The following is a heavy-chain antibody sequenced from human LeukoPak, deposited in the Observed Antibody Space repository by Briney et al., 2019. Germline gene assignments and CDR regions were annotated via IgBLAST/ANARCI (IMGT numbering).Heavy chain of an antibody. J-gene: IGHJ6*03. CDR2: ISGNVNNT. D-gene: IGHD6-13*01. V-gene: IGHV3-23*01. CDR1: GFTFSSYA. CDR3: AKAPVAAVQSLYYYYMDV. Sequence: LPGGSLRLSCAASGFTFSSYAMSWVRQAPGKGLEWVSAISGNVNNTYYADSVKGRFTISRDTSKNTVYLQMSSLRAEDTAVYYCAKAPVAAVQSLYYYYMDVWGKGTAVTVSS.